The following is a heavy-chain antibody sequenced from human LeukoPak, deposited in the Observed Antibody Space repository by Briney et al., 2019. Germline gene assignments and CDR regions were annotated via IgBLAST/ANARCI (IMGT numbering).Heavy chain of an antibody. CDR2: IYYSGST. CDR3: ASRGYSYPTYYYYYMDV. D-gene: IGHD5-18*01. Sequence: SETLSLTCAVYGGSFSGYYWGWIRQPPGKGLEWIGSIYYSGSTYYNPSLKSRVTISVDTSKNQFSLKLSSVTAADTAVYYCASRGYSYPTYYYYYMDVWGKGTTVTVSS. J-gene: IGHJ6*03. CDR1: GGSFSGYY. V-gene: IGHV4-34*01.